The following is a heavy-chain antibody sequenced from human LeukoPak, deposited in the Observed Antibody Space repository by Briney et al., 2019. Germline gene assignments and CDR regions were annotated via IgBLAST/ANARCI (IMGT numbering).Heavy chain of an antibody. Sequence: SETLSLTCAVYGGSFSGYYWSWIRQTPEKGLEWIGEIHHYGTTNYNPSLKSRVTILIDTSKIQFSLKLSSVTAADTAVYYCARWGRWGSAFDYWGQGTLVTVSS. V-gene: IGHV4-34*01. J-gene: IGHJ4*02. D-gene: IGHD4-23*01. CDR3: ARWGRWGSAFDY. CDR1: GGSFSGYY. CDR2: IHHYGTT.